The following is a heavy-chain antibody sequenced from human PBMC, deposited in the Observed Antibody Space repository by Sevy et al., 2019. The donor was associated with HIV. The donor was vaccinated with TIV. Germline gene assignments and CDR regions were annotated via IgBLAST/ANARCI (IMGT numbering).Heavy chain of an antibody. CDR3: AKDLTGRYSSSSGDFDY. V-gene: IGHV3-30*02. J-gene: IGHJ4*02. D-gene: IGHD6-6*01. Sequence: GGSLRLSCAASGFTFSIYGMHWVRQAPGKGLEWVACIRYDGSTKYYADSVKGRFTISRDNSKNTLHLKMNSVRAEDTAVYYCAKDLTGRYSSSSGDFDYWGQGTLVTVSS. CDR2: IRYDGSTK. CDR1: GFTFSIYG.